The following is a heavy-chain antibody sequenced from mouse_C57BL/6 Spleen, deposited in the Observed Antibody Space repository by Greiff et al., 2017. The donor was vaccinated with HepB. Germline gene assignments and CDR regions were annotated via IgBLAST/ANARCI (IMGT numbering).Heavy chain of an antibody. Sequence: EVKVEESGGGLVQPGGSLKLSCAASGFTFSDYGMAWVRQAPRKGPEWVAFISNLAYSIYYADTVTGRFTISRENAKNTLYLEMSSLRSEDTALYYCARDGSMRYFDVWGTGTTVTVSS. D-gene: IGHD1-1*01. J-gene: IGHJ1*03. CDR1: GFTFSDYG. CDR3: ARDGSMRYFDV. CDR2: ISNLAYSI. V-gene: IGHV5-15*04.